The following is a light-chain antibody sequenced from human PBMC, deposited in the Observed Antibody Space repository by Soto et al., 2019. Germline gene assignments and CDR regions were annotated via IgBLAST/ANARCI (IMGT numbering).Light chain of an antibody. J-gene: IGKJ5*01. CDR2: GAS. CDR3: QQYHNWPLIT. CDR1: QSVSRN. Sequence: IMLTQSPGTPSLSTGERATLSCRASQSVSRNYLVWYQQKPGQAPRLLIYGASTRATGIPARFSGSGSGAEYFLTISSLQSEDFAVYYCQQYHNWPLITFGQVTLLAVK. V-gene: IGKV3-15*01.